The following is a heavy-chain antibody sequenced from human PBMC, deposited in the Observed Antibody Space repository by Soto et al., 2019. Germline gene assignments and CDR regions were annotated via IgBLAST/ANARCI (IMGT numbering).Heavy chain of an antibody. V-gene: IGHV4-61*01. CDR3: ARLYSGSFYFDY. J-gene: IGHJ4*02. Sequence: QVQLQESGPGLVKPSETLSLTCTVSGGSVSSGSYYWSWIRQPPGKGLEWIASIYYRGSTNYNPSLKSRVTRSVDTSKNQFSLKLSSVTAADTAVYYCARLYSGSFYFDYWGQGTLVTVSS. D-gene: IGHD1-26*01. CDR2: IYYRGST. CDR1: GGSVSSGSYY.